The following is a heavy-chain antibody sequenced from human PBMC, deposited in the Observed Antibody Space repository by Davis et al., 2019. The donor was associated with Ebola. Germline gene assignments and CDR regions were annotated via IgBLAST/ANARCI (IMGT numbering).Heavy chain of an antibody. Sequence: SVKVSCKASGYTFTSYGISWVRQAPGQGLEWMGGIIPIFGTANYAQKFQGRVTITADESTSTAYMELSSLRSEDTAVYYCARRFRGDNWFDPWGQGTLVTVSS. CDR1: GYTFTSYG. CDR3: ARRFRGDNWFDP. J-gene: IGHJ5*02. CDR2: IIPIFGTA. D-gene: IGHD3-3*01. V-gene: IGHV1-69*13.